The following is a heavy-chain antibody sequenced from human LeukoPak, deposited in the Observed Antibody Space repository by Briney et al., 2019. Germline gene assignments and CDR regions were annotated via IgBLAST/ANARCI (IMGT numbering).Heavy chain of an antibody. V-gene: IGHV4-30-2*01. D-gene: IGHD3-22*01. CDR1: GGSISSGGYS. J-gene: IGHJ4*02. CDR3: AREGSGYLYDF. CDR2: LYHSGNT. Sequence: PSETLSLTCTVSGGSISSGGYSWSWIRQPPGQGLEWIGYLYHSGNTYYSPSLKSRVTISVDRSNNQFSLKLTSVTAADTAVYYCAREGSGYLYDFWGQGTLVTVSS.